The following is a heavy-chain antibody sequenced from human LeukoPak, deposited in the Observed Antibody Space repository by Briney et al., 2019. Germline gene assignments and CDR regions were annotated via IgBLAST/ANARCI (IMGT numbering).Heavy chain of an antibody. Sequence: SETLSLTCTVSGGSISSGASDWGWIRQHPKRGLEWVGYINHSGSTYYNPSLGSRVTMSVDTSKNQFSLKLSSVTAAGSAVYYCARAARQGFTMIVVPFFYFDLWGRGTLVTVSS. CDR1: GGSISSGASD. V-gene: IGHV4-31*03. CDR3: ARAARQGFTMIVVPFFYFDL. CDR2: INHSGST. D-gene: IGHD3-22*01. J-gene: IGHJ2*01.